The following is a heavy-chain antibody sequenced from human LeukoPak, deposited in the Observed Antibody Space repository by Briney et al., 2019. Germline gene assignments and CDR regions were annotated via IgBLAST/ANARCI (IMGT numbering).Heavy chain of an antibody. CDR1: GYSISSGYY. J-gene: IGHJ2*01. V-gene: IGHV4-38-2*02. CDR2: NYHSGST. Sequence: PSETLSLTCIVSGYSISSGYYWGWIRQPPGKGLEWIGSNYHSGSTYYNPSLKSRVTISVDTPKNQFSLKLSSVTAADTAVYYCARVPPYYVGGHSQREWYFDLWGRGTLVTVSS. D-gene: IGHD3-10*02. CDR3: ARVPPYYVGGHSQREWYFDL.